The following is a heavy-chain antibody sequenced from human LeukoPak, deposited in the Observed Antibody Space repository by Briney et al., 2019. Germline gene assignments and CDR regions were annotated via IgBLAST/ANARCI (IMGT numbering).Heavy chain of an antibody. CDR3: ARVRADSRGHYYFDY. CDR2: INPSGGST. J-gene: IGHJ4*02. V-gene: IGHV1-46*01. Sequence: GASVKVSCKASGYTFTSYYMHWVRQAPGQGLEWMGIINPSGGSTSYARKFQGRVTMTRDTSTSTVYMELSSLRSEDTAVYYCARVRADSRGHYYFDYWGQGTLVTVSS. D-gene: IGHD3-22*01. CDR1: GYTFTSYY.